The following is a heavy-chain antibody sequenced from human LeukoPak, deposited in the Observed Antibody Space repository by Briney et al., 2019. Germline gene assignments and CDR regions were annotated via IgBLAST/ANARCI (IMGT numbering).Heavy chain of an antibody. CDR3: ARVDRAAAGTMGYYYYYMDV. CDR2: IIPIFGTA. V-gene: IGHV1-69*13. D-gene: IGHD6-13*01. Sequence: GASVKVSCKASGGTFSSYAISWVRQAPGQGLEWMGGIIPIFGTANYAQKFQGRVTITADESTSTAYMELSSLRSEDTAVYYCARVDRAAAGTMGYYYYYMDVWGKGTTVTISS. CDR1: GGTFSSYA. J-gene: IGHJ6*03.